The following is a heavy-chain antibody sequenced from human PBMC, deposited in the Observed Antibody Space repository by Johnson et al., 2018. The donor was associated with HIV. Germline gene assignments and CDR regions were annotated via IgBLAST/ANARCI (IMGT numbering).Heavy chain of an antibody. Sequence: VQLVESGGGLVQPGGSLRLSCAASGFTVSSNYMNWVRQAPGKGLEWVSVIYSGGSTYYADSVKGLFTISRDNSKNTLYLQMNSLRAEDTAVYYCAKGRSGAGGAFDIWGQGTMVTVSS. CDR2: IYSGGST. V-gene: IGHV3-66*01. J-gene: IGHJ3*02. CDR3: AKGRSGAGGAFDI. D-gene: IGHD1-26*01. CDR1: GFTVSSNY.